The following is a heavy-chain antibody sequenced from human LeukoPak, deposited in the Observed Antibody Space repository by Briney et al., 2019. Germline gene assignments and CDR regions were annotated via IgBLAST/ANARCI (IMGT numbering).Heavy chain of an antibody. CDR2: INPNSGGT. CDR1: GYTFTGYY. Sequence: ASVNVSCKASGYTFTGYYMHWVRQAPGQGLEWMGWINPNSGGTNYAQKFQGRVTMTRDTSISTAYMELSRLRSDDTAVYYCARGIVVVPAATYSYYYYMDVWGKGTTVTISS. V-gene: IGHV1-2*02. CDR3: ARGIVVVPAATYSYYYYMDV. D-gene: IGHD2-2*01. J-gene: IGHJ6*03.